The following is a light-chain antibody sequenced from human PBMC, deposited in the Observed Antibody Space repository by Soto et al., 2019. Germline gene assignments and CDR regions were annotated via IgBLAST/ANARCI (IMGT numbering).Light chain of an antibody. J-gene: IGKJ4*01. CDR2: GAS. V-gene: IGKV3-20*01. Sequence: EIGLMQSPGTLSLSPGERATLSCRASQSVSNHYVAWYQQKPGQAPRLLLAGASSRATGIPDRFSGSGSGRDFTPTISRLETEDFAVDYGQHKGGSPPLTFGGGTKVDIK. CDR3: QHKGGSPPLT. CDR1: QSVSNHY.